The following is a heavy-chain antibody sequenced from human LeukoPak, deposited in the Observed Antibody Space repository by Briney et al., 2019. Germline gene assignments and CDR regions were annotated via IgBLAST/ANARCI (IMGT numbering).Heavy chain of an antibody. D-gene: IGHD2-15*01. CDR2: ISSSSSFI. V-gene: IGHV3-21*01. CDR3: ARGVATFGY. Sequence: PGGSLRLSCAASGFTFSSYSMNCVRPAPGKGLGWVSSISSSSSFIYYADSVKGRFNISRDNAKNSLYLQMNSLRAEDTAVYYCARGVATFGYWGQGTLVTVSS. CDR1: GFTFSSYS. J-gene: IGHJ4*02.